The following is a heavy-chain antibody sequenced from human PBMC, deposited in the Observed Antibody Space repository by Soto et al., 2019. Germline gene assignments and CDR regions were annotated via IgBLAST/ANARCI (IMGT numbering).Heavy chain of an antibody. CDR1: GVTFSTYG. Sequence: GGSMRLSCAASGVTFSTYGMHWVRKAPGKGLEWVAVIWYDGTNKFYADSVKGRFTISRDNSKNTLYLQMNSLRAEDTAVYYCAKVSAFDWLLPYFDYWGQGTLVTVSS. CDR3: AKVSAFDWLLPYFDY. CDR2: IWYDGTNK. D-gene: IGHD3-9*01. J-gene: IGHJ4*02. V-gene: IGHV3-33*06.